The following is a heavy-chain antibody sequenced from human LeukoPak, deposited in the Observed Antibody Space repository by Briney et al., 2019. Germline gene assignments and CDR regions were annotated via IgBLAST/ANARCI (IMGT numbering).Heavy chain of an antibody. J-gene: IGHJ4*02. CDR2: ISVSSSYI. Sequence: GGSLRLSCAASGFTFSSYSMNWVRQAPGKGLEWVSSISVSSSYIYYAGSVKGRFTISRDNAKNSLYLQMNSLRVEDTAVYFCTRDGKDCSSSSCSADYWGQGTLVTVSS. D-gene: IGHD2-2*01. CDR1: GFTFSSYS. CDR3: TRDGKDCSSSSCSADY. V-gene: IGHV3-21*01.